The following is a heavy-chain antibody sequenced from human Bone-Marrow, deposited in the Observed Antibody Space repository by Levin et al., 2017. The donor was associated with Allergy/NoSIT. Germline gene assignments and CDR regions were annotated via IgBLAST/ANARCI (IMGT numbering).Heavy chain of an antibody. CDR1: GYTFTSYD. D-gene: IGHD6-19*01. Sequence: GESLKISCKASGYTFTSYDINWVRQATGQGLEWMGWMNPNSGNTGYAQKFQGRVTMTRNTSISTAYMELSSLRSEDTAVYYCARGRAVAGTFFSFDSYYYGMDVWGQGTTVTVSS. CDR3: ARGRAVAGTFFSFDSYYYGMDV. CDR2: MNPNSGNT. J-gene: IGHJ6*02. V-gene: IGHV1-8*01.